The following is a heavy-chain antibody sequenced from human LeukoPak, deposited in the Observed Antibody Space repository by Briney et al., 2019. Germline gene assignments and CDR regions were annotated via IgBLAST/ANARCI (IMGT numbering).Heavy chain of an antibody. CDR1: GYTFTGYY. Sequence: WASVKVSCKASGYTFTGYYMHWVRQAPGQGLEWMGWINPNSGGTNYAQKFQGRVTMTRDTSISTAYMELSRLRSDDTAVYYCAREADYYDSSELYYYYYMDVWGKGTTVTISS. V-gene: IGHV1-2*02. CDR2: INPNSGGT. D-gene: IGHD3-22*01. CDR3: AREADYYDSSELYYYYYMDV. J-gene: IGHJ6*03.